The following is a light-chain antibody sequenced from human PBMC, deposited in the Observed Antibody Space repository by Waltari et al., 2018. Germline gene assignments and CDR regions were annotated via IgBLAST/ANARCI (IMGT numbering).Light chain of an antibody. CDR1: SSDVGTYNF. V-gene: IGLV2-11*01. CDR2: DVS. J-gene: IGLJ2*01. CDR3: CSYAGSYNVL. Sequence: QSALTQPRSVSGSPGQSVTISCTGTSSDVGTYNFVSWYQQHPGKVPKVIISDVSKRPAGCPDLCAGSKSGNTASLTISGLQAEDEADYYCCSYAGSYNVLIGGGTKLTVL.